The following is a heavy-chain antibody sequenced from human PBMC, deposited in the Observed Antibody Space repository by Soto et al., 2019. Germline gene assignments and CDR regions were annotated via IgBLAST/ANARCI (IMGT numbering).Heavy chain of an antibody. D-gene: IGHD3-10*01. CDR1: GYTFTSYA. Sequence: QVQLVQSGAEVKKPGASVKVSCKASGYTFTSYAMHWVRQAPGQRLEWMGWINAGNGNTKYSQKLQGRVTITRDTAASTAYMELSSLRSEDTAVYYFARGPLLLGDVWGQGTTVTVSS. CDR2: INAGNGNT. CDR3: ARGPLLLGDV. V-gene: IGHV1-3*01. J-gene: IGHJ6*02.